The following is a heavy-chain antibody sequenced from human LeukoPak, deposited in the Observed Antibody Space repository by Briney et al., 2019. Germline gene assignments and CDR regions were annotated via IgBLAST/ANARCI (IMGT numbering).Heavy chain of an antibody. Sequence: PGRSLRLSCAASGFTFRNHGMHWIRQVPGKGLEWVAVIWYDGSNQNYADSVKGRFTISRDNSKNTLYLQMNSLRAEDTAVYYCAAGYSSSWYKTYNWFDPWGQGTLVTVSS. V-gene: IGHV3-33*01. CDR2: IWYDGSNQ. CDR1: GFTFRNHG. D-gene: IGHD6-13*01. J-gene: IGHJ5*02. CDR3: AAGYSSSWYKTYNWFDP.